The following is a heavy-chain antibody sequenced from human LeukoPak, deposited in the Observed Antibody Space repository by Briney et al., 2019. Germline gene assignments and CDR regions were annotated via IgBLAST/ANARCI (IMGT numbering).Heavy chain of an antibody. CDR2: IYYSGST. J-gene: IGHJ5*02. CDR1: GGSISSSSYY. CDR3: ARHSGLRSPFDP. V-gene: IGHV4-39*01. Sequence: PSETLSLTCTVSGGSISSSSYYWGWIRQPPAKGLEWIGSIYYSGSTYYNPSLKSRITISADMSKNQFSLKLSSVTAADTALYYCARHSGLRSPFDPWGQGTLVTVTS. D-gene: IGHD3-16*01.